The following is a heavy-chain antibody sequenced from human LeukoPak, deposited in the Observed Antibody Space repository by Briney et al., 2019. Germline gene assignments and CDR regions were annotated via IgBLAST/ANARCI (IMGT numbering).Heavy chain of an antibody. CDR3: ARHWEL. V-gene: IGHV3-53*01. J-gene: IGHJ4*02. CDR2: IHSDETT. Sequence: GGSLRLSCAASGFSVSSNYMSWVRQAPGKGLEWVALIHSDETTYYADSVKGRFTISRDNSKSTLYLQMNSLRAEDTAVYYCARHWELRGQGTLVTVSS. D-gene: IGHD1-26*01. CDR1: GFSVSSNY.